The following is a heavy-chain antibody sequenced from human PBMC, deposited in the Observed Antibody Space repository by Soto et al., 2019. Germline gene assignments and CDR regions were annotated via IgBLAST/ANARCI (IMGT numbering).Heavy chain of an antibody. CDR1: GGSVRGYY. CDR3: ARRITVTYYFDY. Sequence: SETLSLTCAVYGGSVRGYYWSWIRQPPGKGLEWIGEVNDYGGTNYNPSLKSRVTISLDTSKNQFSLKLNSVTAADTAVYYCARRITVTYYFDYWGQGSLVTVSS. D-gene: IGHD4-17*01. V-gene: IGHV4-34*01. J-gene: IGHJ4*02. CDR2: VNDYGGT.